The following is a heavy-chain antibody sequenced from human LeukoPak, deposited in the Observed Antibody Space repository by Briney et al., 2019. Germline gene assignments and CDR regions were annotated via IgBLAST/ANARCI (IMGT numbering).Heavy chain of an antibody. J-gene: IGHJ5*02. CDR1: GGSITSSSYY. V-gene: IGHV4-39*07. CDR3: ARSSGWGGYNWFDP. D-gene: IGHD6-19*01. Sequence: SETLSLTCTVSGGSITSSSYYWGWIRPPPGKGLEWIGSIFYSGSTYYNPSLKSRVTISVDTSKTQFSLKLSSVTAADTAVYYCARSSGWGGYNWFDPWGQGTLVTVSS. CDR2: IFYSGST.